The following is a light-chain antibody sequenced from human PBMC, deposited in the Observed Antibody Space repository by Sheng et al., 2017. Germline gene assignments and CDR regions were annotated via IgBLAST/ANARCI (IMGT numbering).Light chain of an antibody. CDR3: QSSASSSSYL. J-gene: IGLJ3*02. V-gene: IGLV3-25*03. CDR1: ALANQY. Sequence: SYELTQPPSVSVSPGQTARITYSGDALANQYSYWYQQKSGQAPILVIYKDTERPSGIPERFSGSSSGTTVTLTIGGVQAEDEADYYCQSSASSSSYLFGGGTKLTVL. CDR2: KDT.